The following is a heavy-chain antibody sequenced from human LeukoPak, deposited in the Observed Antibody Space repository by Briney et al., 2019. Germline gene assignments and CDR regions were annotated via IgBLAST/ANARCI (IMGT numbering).Heavy chain of an antibody. V-gene: IGHV3-33*01. D-gene: IGHD3-9*01. CDR2: IWYDGSNK. J-gene: IGHJ6*02. CDR3: ATRNYDILTGYSYGMDV. Sequence: GRSLRLSCAASGFTFSSYGMHWVRQAPGKGLEWGGVIWYDGSNKYYAESVKGRVTISRDNSKNTLYLQMNSLRAEDTAVYYCATRNYDILTGYSYGMDVWGQGTTVTVSS. CDR1: GFTFSSYG.